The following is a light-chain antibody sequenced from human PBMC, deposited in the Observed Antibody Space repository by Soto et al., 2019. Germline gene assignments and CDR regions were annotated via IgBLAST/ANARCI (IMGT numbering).Light chain of an antibody. V-gene: IGKV3-20*01. Sequence: EIVMTQSPATLAVSPGDTVTLSCRASQSLGGNLAWYQQKPGQAPRLFIFRASSRATGIPDRFSGSGSGTDFTLTISRLEPEDFVVYYCQQYGRSPTFGQGTKVDI. CDR1: QSLGGN. CDR3: QQYGRSPT. CDR2: RAS. J-gene: IGKJ1*01.